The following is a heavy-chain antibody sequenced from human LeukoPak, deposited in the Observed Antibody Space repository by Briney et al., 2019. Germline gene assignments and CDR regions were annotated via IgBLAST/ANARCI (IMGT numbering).Heavy chain of an antibody. D-gene: IGHD3-3*01. V-gene: IGHV3-30*02. J-gene: IGHJ3*02. CDR1: GFTFSSYG. CDR2: IRYDGSNK. CDR3: AKGYYDFWSGYYKGDAFDI. Sequence: GGSLRLSCAASGFTFSSYGMHWVRQAPGKGLEWVAFIRYDGSNKYYADSVKGRFTISRDNSKNTLYLQMNSLRAGDTAVYYCAKGYYDFWSGYYKGDAFDIWDQGTMVTVSS.